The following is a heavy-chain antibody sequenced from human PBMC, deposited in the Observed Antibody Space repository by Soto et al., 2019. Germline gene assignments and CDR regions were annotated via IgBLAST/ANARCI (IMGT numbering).Heavy chain of an antibody. J-gene: IGHJ5*02. CDR3: AREVTTRGYCSSTSCYRHSWFDP. CDR1: GFTFSSYG. V-gene: IGHV3-33*01. Sequence: GGSLRLSCAASGFTFSSYGMHWVRQAPGKGLEWVAVIWYDGSTKYYADSVKGRFTISRDNSKNTLYLQMNSLRAEDTAVYYCAREVTTRGYCSSTSCYRHSWFDPWGQGTLVTVSS. D-gene: IGHD2-2*02. CDR2: IWYDGSTK.